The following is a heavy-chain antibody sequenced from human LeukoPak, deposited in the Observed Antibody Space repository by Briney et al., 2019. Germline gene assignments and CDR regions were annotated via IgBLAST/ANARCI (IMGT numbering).Heavy chain of an antibody. CDR2: ISSSSSYI. J-gene: IGHJ6*03. CDR3: ARRRDYYYYMDV. V-gene: IGHV3-21*01. CDR1: GFTFSSYS. Sequence: GGSLRLSCAASGFTFSSYSMNWVRQAPGKGLGWVSSISSSSSYIYHADSVKGRFTISRDNAKNSLYLQMNSLRAEDTAVYYCARRRDYYYYMDVWGKGTTVTVSS.